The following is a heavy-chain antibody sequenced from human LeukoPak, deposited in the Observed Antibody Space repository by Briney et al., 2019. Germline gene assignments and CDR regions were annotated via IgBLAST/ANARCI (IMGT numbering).Heavy chain of an antibody. CDR3: ARSSTGSYFDY. D-gene: IGHD2-2*01. CDR2: ISYSGST. V-gene: IGHV4-59*01. Sequence: SETLSLTCTVSGGSISSYYWNWIRQPPGKGLEWIGYISYSGSTNCNPSLKSRVTISVDTSKNQFSLRLSSVTAADTAVYYCARSSTGSYFDYWGQGTLVTVSS. J-gene: IGHJ4*02. CDR1: GGSISSYY.